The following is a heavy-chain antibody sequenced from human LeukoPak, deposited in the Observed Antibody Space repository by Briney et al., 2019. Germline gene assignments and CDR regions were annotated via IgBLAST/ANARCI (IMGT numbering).Heavy chain of an antibody. D-gene: IGHD3-22*01. CDR3: ARVGIYYDSSSFDP. CDR2: IYYSGST. CDR1: GGSISSYY. Sequence: TSETLSLTCTVSGGSISSYYWSWIRQPPGKGLDWIGYIYYSGSTNYNPSLKSRVTISVDTSKNQFSLKLSSVTAADTAVYYCARVGIYYDSSSFDPWGQGTLVTVSS. V-gene: IGHV4-59*01. J-gene: IGHJ5*02.